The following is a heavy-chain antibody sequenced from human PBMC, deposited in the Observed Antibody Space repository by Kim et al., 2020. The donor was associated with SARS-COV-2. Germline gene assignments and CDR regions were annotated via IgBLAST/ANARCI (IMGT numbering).Heavy chain of an antibody. CDR3: AKPILVYQYYFDY. V-gene: IGHV3-23*01. D-gene: IGHD2-2*01. Sequence: YADSVKGRFTISRDNSKNTLYLQMNSLRAEDTAVYYCAKPILVYQYYFDYWGQGTLVTVSS. J-gene: IGHJ4*02.